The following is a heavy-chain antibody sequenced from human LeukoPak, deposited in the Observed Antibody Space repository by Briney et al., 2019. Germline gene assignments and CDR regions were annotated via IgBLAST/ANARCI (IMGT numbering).Heavy chain of an antibody. CDR1: GFTVSSNY. D-gene: IGHD1-14*01. J-gene: IGHJ3*02. CDR3: ARAGPYDAFDI. Sequence: GGSLRLSCADSGFTVSSNYMRWVRQAPGKGLEWVSVIYSGGSTYYADSVKGRFTISRHISKNTLYLQMNSLRAEDTAVYYCARAGPYDAFDIWGQGTMVTVSS. CDR2: IYSGGST. V-gene: IGHV3-53*04.